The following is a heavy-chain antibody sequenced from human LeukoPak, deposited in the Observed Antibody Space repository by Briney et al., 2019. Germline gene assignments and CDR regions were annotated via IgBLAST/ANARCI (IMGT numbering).Heavy chain of an antibody. CDR3: ATDAGHWFDP. J-gene: IGHJ5*02. Sequence: GTSLRLSCAASGFTFSSNDMHWVRQAPGKGLEWVAVIWYDGNNKYYADSVKGRFTISRDNSKNTLFLQINSLRAEDTAVYYCATDAGHWFDPWGQGTLVTVSS. V-gene: IGHV3-33*01. CDR2: IWYDGNNK. CDR1: GFTFSSND.